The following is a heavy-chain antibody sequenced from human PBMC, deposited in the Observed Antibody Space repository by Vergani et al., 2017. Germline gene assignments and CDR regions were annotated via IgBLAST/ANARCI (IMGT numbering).Heavy chain of an antibody. J-gene: IGHJ6*02. Sequence: QVQLVQSGAEVKKPGASVKVSCKASGYPFTSYYMHWVRQAPGQGLEWMGIINPSGGSTSYAQKFQGRVTMTRDTSTCTVYMELSSLRSEDTAVYYCARDSGASYYDFWSGFRSSYYGMDVWGQGTTVTVSS. V-gene: IGHV1-46*01. D-gene: IGHD3-3*01. CDR1: GYPFTSYY. CDR3: ARDSGASYYDFWSGFRSSYYGMDV. CDR2: INPSGGST.